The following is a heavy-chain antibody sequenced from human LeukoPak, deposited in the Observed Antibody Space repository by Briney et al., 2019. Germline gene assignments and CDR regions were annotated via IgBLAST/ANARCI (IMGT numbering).Heavy chain of an antibody. CDR2: IYYSGST. CDR3: ARGKTYYDISKDAFDI. J-gene: IGHJ3*02. CDR1: GGSISSYY. D-gene: IGHD3-22*01. Sequence: SETLSLTCTVSGGSISSYYWSWIRQPPGKGLEWIGYIYYSGSTNYNPSLRSRVTISVDTAKNQFSLKLSSVTAADTAVYYCARGKTYYDISKDAFDIWGQGTMVTVSS. V-gene: IGHV4-59*01.